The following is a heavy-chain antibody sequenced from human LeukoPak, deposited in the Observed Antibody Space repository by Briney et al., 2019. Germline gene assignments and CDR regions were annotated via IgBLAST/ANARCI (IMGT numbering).Heavy chain of an antibody. V-gene: IGHV4-59*08. D-gene: IGHD2-2*02. CDR2: IYYSGST. CDR1: GGSISSYY. CDR3: ASFSTDIPHFDAFDI. Sequence: PSETLSLTCTVSGGSISSYYWSWIRQPPGKGLEWIGYIYYSGSTNYNPSLKSRVTISVDTSKNQFSLKLSSVTAADTAVYYCASFSTDIPHFDAFDIWGQGTMVTVSS. J-gene: IGHJ3*02.